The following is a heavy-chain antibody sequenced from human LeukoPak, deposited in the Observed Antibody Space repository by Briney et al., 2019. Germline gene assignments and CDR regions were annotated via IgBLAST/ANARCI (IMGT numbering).Heavy chain of an antibody. V-gene: IGHV1-8*01. CDR2: MNPNSGNT. CDR1: GYTFTSYD. CDR3: ARELGYCSGGSCYTHDAFDI. Sequence: ASVKVSCKASGYTFTSYDINWVRQATEQGLEWMGWMNPNSGNTGYAQKFQGRVTMTRNTSISTAYTELSSLRSEDTAVYYCARELGYCSGGSCYTHDAFDIWGQGTMVTVSS. J-gene: IGHJ3*02. D-gene: IGHD2-15*01.